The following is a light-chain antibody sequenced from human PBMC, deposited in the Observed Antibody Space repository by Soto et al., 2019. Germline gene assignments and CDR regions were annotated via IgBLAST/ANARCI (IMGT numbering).Light chain of an antibody. CDR1: RRDVGGYNH. V-gene: IGLV2-14*03. J-gene: IGLJ1*01. Sequence: QSVLTQPASVSGSPGQSITISCTGTRRDVGGYNHVSWYQQYPGKVPKLLIYNVSHRPSGVSNRFSGSKSGNTASLNISGLQAEDEADYFCTSSTSGSLYVFGTGTKVTVL. CDR2: NVS. CDR3: TSSTSGSLYV.